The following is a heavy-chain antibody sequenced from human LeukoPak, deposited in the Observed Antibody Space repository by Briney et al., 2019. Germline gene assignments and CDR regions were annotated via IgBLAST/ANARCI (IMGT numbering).Heavy chain of an antibody. CDR3: ATIGVVAAPLIGFDI. CDR1: GFTFSSYA. D-gene: IGHD2-15*01. Sequence: PGGSLRLSCAASGFTFSSYAMSWIRQAPVKGLEWVAYMSSGGSTIYYADSVKGRFTISRDNAKNSLYLQMYSLRAEDTAVYYCATIGVVAAPLIGFDIWGQGTMVTVSS. CDR2: MSSGGSTI. V-gene: IGHV3-11*01. J-gene: IGHJ3*02.